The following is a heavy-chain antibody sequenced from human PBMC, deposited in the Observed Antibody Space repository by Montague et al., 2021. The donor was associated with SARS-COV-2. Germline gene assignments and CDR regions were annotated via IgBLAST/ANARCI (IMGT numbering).Heavy chain of an antibody. CDR1: GGSFSTYS. J-gene: IGHJ6*01. Sequence: SETLSLTCAAHGGSFSTYSWNWIRQPPGKGLEWIGEIHHGGSTNYNPSLKSRVTISADMSKNQFSLKLTSVAAADTAVYYCARLGDGVVPSPILGVGPYYAY. CDR2: IHHGGST. D-gene: IGHD3-10*01. V-gene: IGHV4-34*01. CDR3: ARLGDGVVPSPILGVGPYYAY.